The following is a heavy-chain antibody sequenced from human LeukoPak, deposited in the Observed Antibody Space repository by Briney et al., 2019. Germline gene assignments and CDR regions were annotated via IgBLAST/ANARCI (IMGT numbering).Heavy chain of an antibody. J-gene: IGHJ4*02. D-gene: IGHD6-13*01. CDR1: GFTFSSYA. CDR2: ISGSGGST. V-gene: IGHV3-23*01. CDR3: ANHTAAAVLYYFDY. Sequence: GGSLRLSCAASGFTFSSYAMSWVRQAPGKGLEWVSAISGSGGSTYYADSVKGRFTISRDNSKNTLYLQMNSLRAEDTAVYYCANHTAAAVLYYFDYWGQGTLVTVSS.